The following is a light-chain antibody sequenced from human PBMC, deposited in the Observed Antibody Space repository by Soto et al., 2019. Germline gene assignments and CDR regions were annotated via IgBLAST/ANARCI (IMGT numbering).Light chain of an antibody. Sequence: EIVMTQSPATLSVSPGERATLSCRASQSVSSNLAWYQQKTGQAPRLLIYGASTRATGIPARFSGSGSGTEFTLTISSLQSEDFAVYYCQQSNNWLFTFGPGTKVDIK. CDR1: QSVSSN. CDR2: GAS. J-gene: IGKJ3*01. CDR3: QQSNNWLFT. V-gene: IGKV3-15*01.